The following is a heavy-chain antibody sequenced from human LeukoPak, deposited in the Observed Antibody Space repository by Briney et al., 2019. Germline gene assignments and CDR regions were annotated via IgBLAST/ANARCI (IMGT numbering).Heavy chain of an antibody. J-gene: IGHJ3*02. V-gene: IGHV7-4-1*02. CDR1: GYTFTSYA. CDR2: INTNTGNP. D-gene: IGHD3-22*01. Sequence: GASVKVSCKASGYTFTSYAMNWVRQAPGQGLEWMGWINTNTGNPTYAQGFTGRFVFSLDTSVSTAYLQISSLKAEDTAVYYCARPLLVSGYYPQGMDAFDIWGQGTMVTVSS. CDR3: ARPLLVSGYYPQGMDAFDI.